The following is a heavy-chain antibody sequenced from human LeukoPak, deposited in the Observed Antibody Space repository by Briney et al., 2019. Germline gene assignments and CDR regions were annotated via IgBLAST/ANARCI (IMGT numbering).Heavy chain of an antibody. Sequence: AAVKVSCKSSGYTFTNYDVNWVRQATGQGLEWMGWMNPINGNTAYGQKFQGRGTLTRDTSRDTVYVDLSSLGPDDTAVYFCARGISSRQIGYYFMDVWGKGTTVTVSS. CDR2: MNPINGNT. CDR3: ARGISSRQIGYYFMDV. CDR1: GYTFTNYD. J-gene: IGHJ6*03. D-gene: IGHD3-3*01. V-gene: IGHV1-8*01.